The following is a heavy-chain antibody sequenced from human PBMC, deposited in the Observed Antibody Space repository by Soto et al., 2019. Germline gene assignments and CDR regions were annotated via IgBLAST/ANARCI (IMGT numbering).Heavy chain of an antibody. D-gene: IGHD3-10*01. CDR1: SGSISSSNW. V-gene: IGHV4-4*02. J-gene: IGHJ4*02. Sequence: SETLSLTCAVSSGSISSSNWWSWVRRPPGKGLEWIGEIYHSGSTNYNPSLKSRVTISVDKSKNQFSLKLSSVTAADTAVYYCARSGMVRGVSYFDYWGQGTLVTVSS. CDR2: IYHSGST. CDR3: ARSGMVRGVSYFDY.